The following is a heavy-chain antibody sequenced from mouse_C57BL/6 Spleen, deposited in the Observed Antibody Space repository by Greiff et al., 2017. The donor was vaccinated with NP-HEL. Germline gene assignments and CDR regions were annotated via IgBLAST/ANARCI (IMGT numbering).Heavy chain of an antibody. D-gene: IGHD1-1*01. CDR3: ARAVIYGSYWYFDV. V-gene: IGHV5-16*01. J-gene: IGHJ1*03. CDR2: INYDGSST. CDR1: GFTFSDYY. Sequence: EVKLVESEGGLVQPGSSMKLSCTASGFTFSDYYMAWVRQVPEKGLEWVANINYDGSSTYYLDSLKSRFIISRDNAKNILYLQMSSLKSEDTATYYCARAVIYGSYWYFDVWGTGTTVTVSS.